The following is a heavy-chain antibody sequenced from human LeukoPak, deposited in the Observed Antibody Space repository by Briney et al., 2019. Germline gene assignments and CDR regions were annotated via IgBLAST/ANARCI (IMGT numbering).Heavy chain of an antibody. CDR1: GFTFSSYA. J-gene: IGHJ4*02. Sequence: GGSLRLSCAASGFTFSSYAMSWVRQAPGKGLEWVSAISGSGGSTYYADSVKGRFTISRDNAKNSLYLQMNSLRAEDTAVYYCARDSWLGHFDYWGQGTLVTVSS. V-gene: IGHV3-23*01. CDR3: ARDSWLGHFDY. D-gene: IGHD6-19*01. CDR2: ISGSGGST.